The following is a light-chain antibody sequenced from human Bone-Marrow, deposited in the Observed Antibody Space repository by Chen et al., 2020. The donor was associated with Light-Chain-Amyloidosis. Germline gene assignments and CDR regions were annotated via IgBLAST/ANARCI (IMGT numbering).Light chain of an antibody. J-gene: IGLJ3*02. CDR2: DDS. V-gene: IGLV3-21*02. CDR1: NIGSTS. CDR3: QVWDRSSDRPV. Sequence: SYVLTQPSSVSVAPGQTATIACGGNNIGSTSVHWYQQTPGQAPLLVVYDDSDRPSGIPERLSGSNSGNTATLTISRVEAGDEADYYCQVWDRSSDRPVFGGVTKHRP.